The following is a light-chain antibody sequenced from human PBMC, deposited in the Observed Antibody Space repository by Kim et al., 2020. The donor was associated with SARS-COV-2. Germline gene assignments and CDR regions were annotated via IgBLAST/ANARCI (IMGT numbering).Light chain of an antibody. CDR1: QSVSTS. Sequence: DIQMTQSPSSLSVSVGDRVTITCRTSQSVSTSLNWYQQKLGKVPSLLIYSASTLRSGVPSRFSGSGSGTNFTLTINSLHPDDFATYYCQQTYNTPRFGQGTKLEL. CDR3: QQTYNTPR. J-gene: IGKJ2*03. V-gene: IGKV1-39*01. CDR2: SAS.